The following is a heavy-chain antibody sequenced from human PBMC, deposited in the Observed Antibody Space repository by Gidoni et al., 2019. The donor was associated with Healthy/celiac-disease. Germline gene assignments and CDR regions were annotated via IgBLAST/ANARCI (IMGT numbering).Heavy chain of an antibody. CDR2: IYWDDDK. CDR1: GFSLSTSGVG. D-gene: IGHD3-22*01. J-gene: IGHJ2*01. V-gene: IGHV2-5*02. CDR3: AHGLQPQTVLLLAHWYFDL. Sequence: QITLKESGPTLVKPTQTLTLTCTFSGFSLSTSGVGVGWIRQPPGKALEWLALIYWDDDKRYSPSLKSRLTITKDTSKNQVVLTMTNMDPVDTATYYCAHGLQPQTVLLLAHWYFDLWGRGTLVTVSS.